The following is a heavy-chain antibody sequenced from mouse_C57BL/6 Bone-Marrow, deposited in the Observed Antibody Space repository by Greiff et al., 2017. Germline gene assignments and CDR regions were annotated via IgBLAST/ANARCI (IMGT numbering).Heavy chain of an antibody. V-gene: IGHV1-62-2*01. Sequence: QVQLQQSGAELVKPGASVKLSCKASGYTFTEYTIHWVKQRSGQGLEWIGWFYPGSGSIKYNEKVKDKATLTADNSSSPVYMELSRMTSEDSADYFCERRGNDGYYRGFFAYWGQGTLVTVSA. CDR3: ERRGNDGYYRGFFAY. CDR2: FYPGSGSI. D-gene: IGHD2-3*01. J-gene: IGHJ3*01. CDR1: GYTFTEYT.